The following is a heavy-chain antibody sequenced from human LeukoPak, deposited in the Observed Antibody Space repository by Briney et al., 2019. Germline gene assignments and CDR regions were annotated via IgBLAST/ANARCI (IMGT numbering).Heavy chain of an antibody. CDR2: IYHSGST. J-gene: IGHJ5*02. CDR1: GYSISSGYY. CDR3: ARGPASPPHTNWFDP. V-gene: IGHV4-38-2*02. Sequence: SETLSLTCTVSGYSISSGYYWGWIRQPPGEGLEWIGSIYHSGSTYYNPSLKSRVTISVDTSKNQFSLKLSSVTAADTAVYYCARGPASPPHTNWFDPWGQGTLVTVSS.